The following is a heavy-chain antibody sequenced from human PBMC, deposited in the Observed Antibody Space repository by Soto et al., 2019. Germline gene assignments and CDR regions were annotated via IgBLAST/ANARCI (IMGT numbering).Heavy chain of an antibody. V-gene: IGHV4-59*08. J-gene: IGHJ2*01. CDR3: ARHNTYWYFDL. CDR2: IDYSGST. CDR1: SGSISSNY. Sequence: QVQLQESGPGLVKPSETLSLTCTVSSGSISSNYWSWIRQPPGKGLEWIGHIDYSGSTNYNPSLTGRVTMSVDTSKNQFSLQLTSVAAADTAVYYCARHNTYWYFDLWGRGTLVTVSS.